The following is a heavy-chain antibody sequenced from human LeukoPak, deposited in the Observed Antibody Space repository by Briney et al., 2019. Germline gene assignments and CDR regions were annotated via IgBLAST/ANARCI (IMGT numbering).Heavy chain of an antibody. D-gene: IGHD3-22*01. CDR3: ARWNDPPRDSSGYFDY. V-gene: IGHV3-7*01. J-gene: IGHJ4*02. Sequence: GGSLRLSCAASGFTFSSYWMSWVRQAPGKGLEWVANIKQDGSEKYYVDSVKGRFTISRDNAKNSLYLQMNSLRAEDTAVYYCARWNDPPRDSSGYFDYWGQGTLVTVSS. CDR2: IKQDGSEK. CDR1: GFTFSSYW.